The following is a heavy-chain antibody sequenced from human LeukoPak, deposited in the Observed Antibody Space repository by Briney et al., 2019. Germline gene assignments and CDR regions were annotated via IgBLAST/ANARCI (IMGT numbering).Heavy chain of an antibody. D-gene: IGHD5/OR15-5a*01. CDR3: ARGHVTVSAHDDAFDI. CDR2: INSDGSST. CDR1: GFTFSNYW. J-gene: IGHJ3*02. V-gene: IGHV3-74*01. Sequence: PGGSLRLSCAASGFTFSNYWMHWVRQAPGKGLVWVSRINSDGSSTNYADSVKGRFTISRDNAKNTLYLQLNSLRVEDTAVYYCARGHVTVSAHDDAFDIWGQGTMVTVSS.